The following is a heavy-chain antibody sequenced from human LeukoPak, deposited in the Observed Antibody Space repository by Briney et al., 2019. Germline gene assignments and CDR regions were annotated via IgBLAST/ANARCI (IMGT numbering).Heavy chain of an antibody. CDR3: ARASSGPTKIVGWEDGFDI. J-gene: IGHJ3*02. V-gene: IGHV4-34*01. CDR2: IYYSGTT. CDR1: GGSFSGYY. Sequence: PSETLSLTCAVYGGSFSGYYWSWIRQPPGKGLEWIGSIYYSGTTYYNPSLKSRVTISVDTSKNQFSLNLTSVTAADTAVYYCARASSGPTKIVGWEDGFDIWGQGTMVTVSS. D-gene: IGHD6-19*01.